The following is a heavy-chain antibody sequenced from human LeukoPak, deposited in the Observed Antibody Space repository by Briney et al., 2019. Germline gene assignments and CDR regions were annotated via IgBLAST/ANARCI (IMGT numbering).Heavy chain of an antibody. Sequence: GGSVRLSCAASGFTFSSYAMHWVRQAPGKGLEWVAVISYDGSNKYYADSVKGRFTISRDNSKNTLYLQMNSLRAEDTAVYYCARGNPELYCSSTSCYRWIDNWFDPWGQGTLVTVSS. V-gene: IGHV3-30-3*01. J-gene: IGHJ5*02. CDR1: GFTFSSYA. CDR3: ARGNPELYCSSTSCYRWIDNWFDP. CDR2: ISYDGSNK. D-gene: IGHD2-2*02.